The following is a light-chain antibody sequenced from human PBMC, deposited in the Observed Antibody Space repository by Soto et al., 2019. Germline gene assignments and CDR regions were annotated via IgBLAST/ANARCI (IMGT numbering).Light chain of an antibody. J-gene: IGLJ1*01. V-gene: IGLV2-14*01. CDR3: SSFTSRSTLYV. CDR2: EVS. Sequence: QSALTQPASVSGSPGQSITISCTGSSSDVGGYNYVSWYQQHPGKAPKLMISEVSNRPSGVSDRFSGSKSGNTASLTISGLQAEDEADYYCSSFTSRSTLYVFGTGTQLTVL. CDR1: SSDVGGYNY.